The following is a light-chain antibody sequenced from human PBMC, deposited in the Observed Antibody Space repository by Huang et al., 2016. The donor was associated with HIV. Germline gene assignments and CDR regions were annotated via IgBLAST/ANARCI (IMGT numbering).Light chain of an antibody. CDR3: KQYGSTPYT. V-gene: IGKV3-20*01. Sequence: IVLTQSPGTLSLYPGERATLTCRAIQSVSSTFLAWYQHKPGQAPRLFIYGASSGSGTDFTLTINRLEPEDFAVYYCKQYGSTPYTFGQGTKLEIK. CDR1: QSVSSTF. CDR2: GAS. J-gene: IGKJ2*01.